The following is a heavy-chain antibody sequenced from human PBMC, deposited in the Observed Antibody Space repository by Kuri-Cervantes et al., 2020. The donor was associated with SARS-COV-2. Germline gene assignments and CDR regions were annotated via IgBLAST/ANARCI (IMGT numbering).Heavy chain of an antibody. CDR3: ARGNGGRDAFDI. V-gene: IGHV4-30-4*08. J-gene: IGHJ3*02. Sequence: SETLSLTCTVSDGSISSGDYYWSWIRQPPGKGLEWIGYIYYSGSTYYNPSLKSRVTISVDTSKNQFSLKLSSVTAADTAVYYCARGNGGRDAFDIWGQGTMVTVSS. CDR1: DGSISSGDYY. CDR2: IYYSGST. D-gene: IGHD2-8*01.